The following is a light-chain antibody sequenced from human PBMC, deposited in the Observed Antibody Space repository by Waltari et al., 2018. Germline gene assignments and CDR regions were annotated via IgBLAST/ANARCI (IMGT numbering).Light chain of an antibody. CDR3: RQVLQTPRT. V-gene: IGKV2-28*01. CDR1: QSLLHSNGYNY. J-gene: IGKJ1*01. Sequence: DLVMTQSPLSLPVTPGEPASISCRSSQSLLHSNGYNYLDWYLQKPGQSPQILIYLGSNRASGVPDRFSGSGSGTDFTLKISRVEAEDVGVYYCRQVLQTPRTFGQGTKVEIK. CDR2: LGS.